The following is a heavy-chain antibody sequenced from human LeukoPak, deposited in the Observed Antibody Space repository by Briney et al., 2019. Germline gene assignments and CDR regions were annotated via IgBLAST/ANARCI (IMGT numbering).Heavy chain of an antibody. CDR1: GFTFSSYW. V-gene: IGHV3-7*01. CDR2: IKQDGSEK. J-gene: IGHJ4*02. D-gene: IGHD1-26*01. CDR3: AKDIQWELVRGRFDY. Sequence: PGGSLRLSCAASGFTFSSYWMSWVRQAPGKGLEWVANIKQDGSEKYYVDSVKGRFTISRDNAKNSLYLQMNSLRAEDTAVYYCAKDIQWELVRGRFDYWGQGTLVTVSS.